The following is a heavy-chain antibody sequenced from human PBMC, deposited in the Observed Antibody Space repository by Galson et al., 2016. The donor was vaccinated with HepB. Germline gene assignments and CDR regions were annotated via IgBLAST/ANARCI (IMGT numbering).Heavy chain of an antibody. J-gene: IGHJ6*02. CDR2: IDSSGRPL. V-gene: IGHV3-11*01. CDR3: TRDPDTSSKVDV. CDR1: GFTFSAHY. Sequence: SLRLSCAASGFTFSAHYMSWIRQAPGKGLEWISYIDSSGRPLYYADSVKGRFTISRDNVRNTLCLGMNGLRDEDTAIYYCTRDPDTSSKVDVWGQGTTVIVSS. D-gene: IGHD5-18*01.